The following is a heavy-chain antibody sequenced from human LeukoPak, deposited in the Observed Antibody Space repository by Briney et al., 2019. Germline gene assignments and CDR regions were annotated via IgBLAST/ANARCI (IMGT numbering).Heavy chain of an antibody. V-gene: IGHV4-59*01. CDR3: AVVTSHPRYFDH. Sequence: SETLSLTCSVSGDSIYWSWVRQSPGKGLQWIGTVYYSGATNYNPSLASRVTMSLDMSKSQFSLKLSSVTAADTAIYYCAVVTSHPRYFDHWGQGTLITVSS. D-gene: IGHD2-21*02. J-gene: IGHJ4*02. CDR1: GDSIY. CDR2: VYYSGAT.